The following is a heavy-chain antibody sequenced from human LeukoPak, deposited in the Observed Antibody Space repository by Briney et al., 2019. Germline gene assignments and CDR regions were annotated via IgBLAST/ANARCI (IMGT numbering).Heavy chain of an antibody. CDR3: ATRYYDILTGSTQDAFDI. CDR2: IYYSGST. J-gene: IGHJ3*02. D-gene: IGHD3-9*01. V-gene: IGHV4-59*01. CDR1: GGSISSYY. Sequence: SESLSLTCTVSGGSISSYYWSWIRQPPGKGLEWIGYIYYSGSTNYNPSLKSRVTISVDTSKNQFSLKLSSVTAADTAMYYCATRYYDILTGSTQDAFDIWGQGTMVTVSS.